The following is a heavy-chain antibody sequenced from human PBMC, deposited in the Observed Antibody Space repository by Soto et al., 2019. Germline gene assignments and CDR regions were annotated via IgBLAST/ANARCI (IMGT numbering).Heavy chain of an antibody. D-gene: IGHD1-1*01. J-gene: IGHJ4*02. CDR3: QSRTGFLY. CDR2: ISGSGSST. Sequence: XGSLLLSCAASGFTFSNYAMSWVRQAPGKGLEWVSTISGSGSSTYCADSVKGRFTISRDNSNNTLYLQMNSLRAEDTAVYYCQSRTGFLYWGQGTLVTVSS. V-gene: IGHV3-23*01. CDR1: GFTFSNYA.